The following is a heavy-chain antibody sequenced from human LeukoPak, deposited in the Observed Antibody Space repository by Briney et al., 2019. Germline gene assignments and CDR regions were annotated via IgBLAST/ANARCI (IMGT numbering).Heavy chain of an antibody. CDR3: ARDCSRGDCPYAFDI. V-gene: IGHV4-31*03. CDR1: GGSISSGGYY. D-gene: IGHD2-21*02. J-gene: IGHJ3*02. CDR2: IYYSGST. Sequence: SQTLSLTCTVSGGSISSGGYYWSWIRQHPGTGLEWIGYIYYSGSTYYNPSLKSRVTISVDTSKNQFSLRLSSVTAADTAVYYCARDCSRGDCPYAFDIWGQGTMVTVSS.